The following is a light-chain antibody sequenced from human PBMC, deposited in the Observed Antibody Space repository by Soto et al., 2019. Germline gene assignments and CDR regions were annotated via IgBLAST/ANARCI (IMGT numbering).Light chain of an antibody. CDR1: SSDVGKYDY. CDR3: SSYVVSYKWV. Sequence: QSVLTQPPSASGSPGQSVTISCTGTSSDVGKYDYVSWFQQHPGKAPKLIIYQVTKRPSGVPDRFSGSKSGNTASLTVSGLQAEDEADYYCSSYVVSYKWVFGGGTKLTVL. J-gene: IGLJ3*02. V-gene: IGLV2-8*01. CDR2: QVT.